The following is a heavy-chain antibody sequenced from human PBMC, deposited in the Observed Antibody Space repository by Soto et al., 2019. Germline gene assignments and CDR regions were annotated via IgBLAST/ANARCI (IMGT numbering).Heavy chain of an antibody. J-gene: IGHJ3*02. V-gene: IGHV3-23*01. CDR2: ITASADTT. D-gene: IGHD2-2*01. CDR3: AKVRPLRDCTSTSCLGAFDI. Sequence: GSLRLSCAASAFTFRSCAMSWVRQAPGKGLEWVSTITASADTTYYADSVKGRFTISRDNSKNTLYLRMNSLRAEDTAVYYCAKVRPLRDCTSTSCLGAFDIWGQGTMVTVSS. CDR1: AFTFRSCA.